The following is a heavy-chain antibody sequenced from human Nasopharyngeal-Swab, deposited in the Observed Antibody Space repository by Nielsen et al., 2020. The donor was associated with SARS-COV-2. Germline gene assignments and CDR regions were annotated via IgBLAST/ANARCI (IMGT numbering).Heavy chain of an antibody. J-gene: IGHJ4*02. Sequence: GESLKISCAVSGLTVSSTYMSWVRQAPGKGLEWVSVTEIGGTTHYADSVKGRFSISRDSSTNTLYLQMNNVRAADTAVYYCARIGYNGYAVMDYWGQGTLVTVSS. CDR1: GLTVSSTY. CDR2: TEIGGTT. V-gene: IGHV3-53*01. D-gene: IGHD5-12*01. CDR3: ARIGYNGYAVMDY.